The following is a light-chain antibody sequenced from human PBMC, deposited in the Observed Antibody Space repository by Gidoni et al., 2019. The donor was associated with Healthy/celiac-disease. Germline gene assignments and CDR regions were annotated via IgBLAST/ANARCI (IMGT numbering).Light chain of an antibody. CDR3: QQRSNWPLT. J-gene: IGKJ4*01. CDR2: AAS. V-gene: IGKV3-11*01. CDR1: QIVSSF. Sequence: PAPFALFPGERSTPSRRARQIVSSFLACYQQTPGQAPRLLIYAASIRATGIPARFGGSGSATDFTLTISLLEPEDFAVYYCQQRSNWPLTFGGGTKVEIK.